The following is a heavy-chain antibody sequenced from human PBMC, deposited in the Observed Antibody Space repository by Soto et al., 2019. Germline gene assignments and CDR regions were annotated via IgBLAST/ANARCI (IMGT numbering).Heavy chain of an antibody. CDR1: GGSISSGGYY. D-gene: IGHD2-2*01. J-gene: IGHJ4*02. Sequence: SETLSLTCTVSGGSISSGGYYWSWIRQHPGKGLEWIGYIYYSGSTYYNPSLKSRVTISVDTSKDQFSLKLSSVTAADTAVYYCASIVVPAAPFDYWGQGTLVTVSS. V-gene: IGHV4-31*03. CDR3: ASIVVPAAPFDY. CDR2: IYYSGST.